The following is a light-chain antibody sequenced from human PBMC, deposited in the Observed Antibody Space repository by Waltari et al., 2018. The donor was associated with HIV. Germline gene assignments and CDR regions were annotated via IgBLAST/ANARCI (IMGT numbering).Light chain of an antibody. CDR2: GAS. CDR3: QQYSTYPLT. V-gene: IGKV1D-16*01. Sequence: DIQMTQSPSSLSASVGDRVTITCRASQGVSSWLAWYQQKPDKAPRPLISGASTLQSGVPSRFSGSGSGTDFTLTISSLQPEDFATYYCQQYSTYPLTFGGGTK. J-gene: IGKJ4*01. CDR1: QGVSSW.